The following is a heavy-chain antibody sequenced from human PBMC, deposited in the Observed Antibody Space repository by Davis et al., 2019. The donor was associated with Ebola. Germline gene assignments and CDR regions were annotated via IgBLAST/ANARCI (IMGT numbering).Heavy chain of an antibody. CDR3: ARQTRKGWLQLDY. CDR1: GFTFSSYA. CDR2: ISYDGSNK. V-gene: IGHV3-30-3*01. Sequence: GGSLRLSCAASGFTFSSYAMHWVRQAPGKGLEWVAVISYDGSNKYYADSVKGRFTISRDNSKNTLYLQMSSLKASDTAMYYCARQTRKGWLQLDYWGQGTLVTVSS. D-gene: IGHD5-24*01. J-gene: IGHJ4*02.